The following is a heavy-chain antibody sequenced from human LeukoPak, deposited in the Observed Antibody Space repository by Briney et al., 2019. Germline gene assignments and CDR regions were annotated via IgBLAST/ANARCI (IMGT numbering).Heavy chain of an antibody. D-gene: IGHD6-13*01. Sequence: SETLSLNCTVSGDSLSSYYWSWFRQPPGKGLEWIGYIYDSGSTNYNPSLKSRVTMAVDTSKNQFSLKLSSVTAADTAVYYCARGYSSSWYYFDYWGQGTLVTVTS. CDR1: GDSLSSYY. CDR2: IYDSGST. J-gene: IGHJ4*02. CDR3: ARGYSSSWYYFDY. V-gene: IGHV4-59*01.